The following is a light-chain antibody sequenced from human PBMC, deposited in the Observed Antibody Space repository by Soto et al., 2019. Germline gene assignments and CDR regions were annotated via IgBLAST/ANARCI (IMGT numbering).Light chain of an antibody. V-gene: IGLV2-14*01. J-gene: IGLJ2*01. CDR1: SSDVGGYNY. Sequence: QSALTQPASVSGSPGQSITISCTGTSSDVGGYNYVSWYQQHPGKAPKLMIYEVSDRPSGVSNRFSGSKSGNTASLTISGRQAEDEADYYCSLYTTASTIVFGGGTQLTVL. CDR2: EVS. CDR3: SLYTTASTIV.